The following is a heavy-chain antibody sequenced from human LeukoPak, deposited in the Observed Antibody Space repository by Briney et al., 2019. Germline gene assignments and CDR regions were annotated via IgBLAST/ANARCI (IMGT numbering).Heavy chain of an antibody. J-gene: IGHJ3*02. V-gene: IGHV3-30-3*01. Sequence: GGSLRLSCAASGFTFSSYAMHWVRQAPGKGLEWVAVISYDGSNKYYADSVKGRFTISRDNSKNTLYLQMNSLRAEDTAVYYCARGLTGWLAFDIWGQGTMVTVSS. CDR3: ARGLTGWLAFDI. D-gene: IGHD3-9*01. CDR1: GFTFSSYA. CDR2: ISYDGSNK.